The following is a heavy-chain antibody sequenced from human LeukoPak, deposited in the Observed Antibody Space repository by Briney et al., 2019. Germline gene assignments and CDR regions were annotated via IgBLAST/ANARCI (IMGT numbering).Heavy chain of an antibody. J-gene: IGHJ5*02. CDR1: GYTFTSYY. CDR2: INPSGGST. CDR3: AREPHLPSIAVDWFDP. D-gene: IGHD6-19*01. Sequence: ASVKVSCKASGYTFTSYYMHWVRQAPGQGLEWMGIINPSGGSTSYAQKFQGRVTMTRDTSTSTVYMELSSLRSEDTAVYYCAREPHLPSIAVDWFDPWGQGTLVTVSS. V-gene: IGHV1-46*01.